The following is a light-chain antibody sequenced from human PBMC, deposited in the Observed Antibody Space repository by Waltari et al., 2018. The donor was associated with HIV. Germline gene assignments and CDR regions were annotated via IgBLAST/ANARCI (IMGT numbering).Light chain of an antibody. CDR3: SSYTSSNTLVV. V-gene: IGLV2-14*01. J-gene: IGLJ2*01. CDR1: SSDVGVSHY. Sequence: QSALTQPASVSGSPGQSITISCTGTSSDVGVSHYVSSYQQHPGKAPKLMIYEVSNRPSGVSNRFSGSKSGNTASLTISGLPAEDEADYYCSSYTSSNTLVVFGGGTKLTVL. CDR2: EVS.